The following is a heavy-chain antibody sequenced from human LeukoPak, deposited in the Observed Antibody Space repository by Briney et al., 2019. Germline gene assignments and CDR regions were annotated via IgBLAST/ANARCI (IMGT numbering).Heavy chain of an antibody. J-gene: IGHJ4*01. Sequence: PGGSLRLSCAASGFAFSSYAMSWVRQAPGKGLEWVSAISGSGGSTYYADSVKGRFTISRDNSKNTLYLQMNSLRAEDTAVYYCAKDPTYYYDSSGYYGDYWGHGTLVTVSS. D-gene: IGHD3-22*01. CDR1: GFAFSSYA. V-gene: IGHV3-23*01. CDR3: AKDPTYYYDSSGYYGDY. CDR2: ISGSGGST.